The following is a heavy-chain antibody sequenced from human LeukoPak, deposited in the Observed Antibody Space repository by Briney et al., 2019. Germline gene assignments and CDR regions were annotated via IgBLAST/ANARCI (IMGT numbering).Heavy chain of an antibody. V-gene: IGHV1-69*04. Sequence: SVKVSCKASGGTFSSYAISWVRQAPGQGLEWVGRIIPILGIANYAQKFQGRVTITADKSTSTAYMELSSLRSEDTAVYYCAKRGYSSSWYSPFDYWGQGTLVTVSS. J-gene: IGHJ4*02. D-gene: IGHD6-13*01. CDR3: AKRGYSSSWYSPFDY. CDR2: IIPILGIA. CDR1: GGTFSSYA.